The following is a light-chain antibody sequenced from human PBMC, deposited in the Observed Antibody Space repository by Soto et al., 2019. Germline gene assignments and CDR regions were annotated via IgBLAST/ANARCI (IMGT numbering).Light chain of an antibody. V-gene: IGKV3-20*01. CDR3: QQYESSPLT. CDR2: RAS. Sequence: EIVLTQSPDTLSLSPGERATLSCRASQSVSSSFLAWYHQKPGQAPRLLIYRASSRATGIPDRFTGSGSETDFTLTISRLEPEDFAVYYCQQYESSPLTFGGGTKVEIK. CDR1: QSVSSSF. J-gene: IGKJ4*01.